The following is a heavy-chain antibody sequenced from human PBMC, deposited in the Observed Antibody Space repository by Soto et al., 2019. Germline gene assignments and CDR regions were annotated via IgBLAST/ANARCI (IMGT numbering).Heavy chain of an antibody. CDR1: GGTFSSYA. V-gene: IGHV1-69*13. D-gene: IGHD2-2*01. J-gene: IGHJ5*02. CDR3: ASHCSSTSCYSNWFDP. Sequence: ASVKVSCKASGGTFSSYAISWVRQAPGQGLEWMGGIIPIFGTANYAQKFQGRVTITADESTSTAYMELSSLRSEDTAVYYCASHCSSTSCYSNWFDPWGQGTLVTVSS. CDR2: IIPIFGTA.